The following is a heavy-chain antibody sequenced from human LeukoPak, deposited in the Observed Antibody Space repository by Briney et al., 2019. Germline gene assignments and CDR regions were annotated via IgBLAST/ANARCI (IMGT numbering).Heavy chain of an antibody. Sequence: PSETLSLTCAVYGGSFSGYYWSWIRQPPGKGLEWIGEINHSGSTNYNPSLKSRVTISVDTSKNQFSLKLSSVTAADTAVCYCARRGRLDIVVVPAARRIGFDPWGQGTLVTVSS. CDR1: GGSFSGYY. D-gene: IGHD2-2*01. V-gene: IGHV4-34*01. J-gene: IGHJ5*02. CDR2: INHSGST. CDR3: ARRGRLDIVVVPAARRIGFDP.